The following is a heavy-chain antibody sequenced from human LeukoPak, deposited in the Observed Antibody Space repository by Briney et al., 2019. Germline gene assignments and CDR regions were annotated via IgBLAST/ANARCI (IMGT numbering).Heavy chain of an antibody. Sequence: SETLSLTCTVSGGSISSYYWSWIRQPPGKGLEWIGYIYYSGSTNYNPSLKSRVTISVDTSKNQFSLKLSSVTAADTAVYYCASKAREYSNDAFDIWGQGTMVTVSS. CDR3: ASKAREYSNDAFDI. CDR1: GGSISSYY. D-gene: IGHD6-6*01. J-gene: IGHJ3*02. V-gene: IGHV4-59*08. CDR2: IYYSGST.